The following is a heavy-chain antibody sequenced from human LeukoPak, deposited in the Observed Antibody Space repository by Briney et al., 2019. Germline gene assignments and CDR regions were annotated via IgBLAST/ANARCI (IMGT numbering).Heavy chain of an antibody. D-gene: IGHD1-26*01. CDR3: ARVPTVGAKVLDY. CDR1: GASISSGSYY. J-gene: IGHJ4*02. CDR2: IYHSGST. Sequence: SETLSLTCAVSGASISSGSYYWSWIRQPPGKGLEWIGYIYHSGSTNYNPSLKSRVTISVDTSKNQFSLKLSSVTAADTAVYYCARVPTVGAKVLDYWGQGTLVTVSS. V-gene: IGHV4-61*01.